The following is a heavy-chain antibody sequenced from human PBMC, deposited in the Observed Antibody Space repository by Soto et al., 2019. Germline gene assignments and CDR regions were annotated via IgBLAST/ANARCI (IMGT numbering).Heavy chain of an antibody. D-gene: IGHD3-22*01. V-gene: IGHV1-69*06. CDR1: GGAFSTSA. CDR2: IIPFFGKP. J-gene: IGHJ6*02. CDR3: ARWRGIVDNYYFYGMDV. Sequence: QVQLVQSGTEVKKPGSSVKVSCKTSGGAFSTSALSWVRQAPGQGLEWMGGIIPFFGKPNYAQNFQGRITITADISTTTAHLEVRSLRTADTAVYSCARWRGIVDNYYFYGMDVWGQGTTVTVSS.